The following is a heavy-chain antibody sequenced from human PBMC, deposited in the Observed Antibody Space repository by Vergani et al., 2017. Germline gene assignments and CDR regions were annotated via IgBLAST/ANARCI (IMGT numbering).Heavy chain of an antibody. CDR2: ISGSGGST. CDR1: GFTFSSYA. J-gene: IGHJ5*02. CDR3: AKGDHYYDSSGPPYWFDP. V-gene: IGHV3-23*01. D-gene: IGHD3-22*01. Sequence: EVQLLESGGGLVQPGGSLRLSCAASGFTFSSYAMSWVRQAPGKGLEWVSAISGSGGSTYYADSVKGRFTISRDNSKNTLYLQMNSLRAEDTAVYYCAKGDHYYDSSGPPYWFDPWGQGTLVTVSS.